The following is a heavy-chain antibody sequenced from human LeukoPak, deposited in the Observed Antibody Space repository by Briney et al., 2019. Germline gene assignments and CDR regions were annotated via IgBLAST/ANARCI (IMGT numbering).Heavy chain of an antibody. CDR1: GFTFSGYA. D-gene: IGHD1-26*01. J-gene: IGHJ4*02. V-gene: IGHV3-23*01. Sequence: PGGSLRLSCAASGFTFSGYAMNWVRQAPGKGLEWVSGSSGSGGNTYYADSVKGRFTISRDNSKNTLYLQMNNLRAEDTAVYYCPKATTGSRGRLVYLGQGTLVTVSS. CDR2: SSGSGGNT. CDR3: PKATTGSRGRLVY.